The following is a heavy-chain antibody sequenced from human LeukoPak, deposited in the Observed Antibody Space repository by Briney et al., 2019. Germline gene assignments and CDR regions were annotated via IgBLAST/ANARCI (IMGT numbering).Heavy chain of an antibody. V-gene: IGHV3-21*01. Sequence: PGGSLRLSCAASGFTFSSYSMNWVRQAPGKGLEWVSSISSSSAYIYYADSVKGRFTISRDNAKNSLYLQMNSLRAEDTAMYYCARSTESPYYFDYWGRGTLVTVSS. CDR1: GFTFSSYS. J-gene: IGHJ4*02. CDR2: ISSSSAYI. CDR3: ARSTESPYYFDY.